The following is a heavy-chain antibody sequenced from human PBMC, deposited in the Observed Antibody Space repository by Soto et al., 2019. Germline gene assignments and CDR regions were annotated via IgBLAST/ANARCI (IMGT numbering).Heavy chain of an antibody. J-gene: IGHJ5*02. CDR2: ISGSGGST. Sequence: EVHLLESGGGLIQPGGSLRLSCAASGFTFSSYAMNWVRQAPGKGLEWVSGISGSGGSTYYADSVKGRFTISRDNSKNTLYLQMNSLRAEDTAVYYCARDRYNWNYFCFDPWGQGTLVTVSS. V-gene: IGHV3-23*01. CDR1: GFTFSSYA. CDR3: ARDRYNWNYFCFDP. D-gene: IGHD1-7*01.